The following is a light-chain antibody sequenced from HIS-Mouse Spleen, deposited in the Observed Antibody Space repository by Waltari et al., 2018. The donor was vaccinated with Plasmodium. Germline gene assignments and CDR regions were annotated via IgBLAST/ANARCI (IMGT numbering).Light chain of an antibody. V-gene: IGLV2-14*03. CDR1: SNDVGGYNY. CDR2: GVS. J-gene: IGLJ2*01. CDR3: SSYTSSSTLV. Sequence: QSALTQPASVSGSPGPSITISCTGTSNDVGGYNYVSWYQQHPGKAPKLMIYGVSNRPSGVSNRFSGSKSGNTAFLTISGLQAEDEADYDCSSYTSSSTLVFGGGTKLTVL.